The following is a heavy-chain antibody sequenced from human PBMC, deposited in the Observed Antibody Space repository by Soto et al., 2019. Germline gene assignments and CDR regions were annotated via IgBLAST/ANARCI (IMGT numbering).Heavy chain of an antibody. D-gene: IGHD3-22*01. J-gene: IGHJ4*02. Sequence: SGTLALTRTVSGGSYSGYFCNWIGQCPGRGLWWIGQINHSGSTSFHRSLRSRVTISAQSSQTHFYLDLTSVTYAATALYYCARGFGYFRQWGQGALVTV. V-gene: IGHV4-34*01. CDR3: ARGFGYFRQ. CDR2: INHSGST. CDR1: GGSYSGYF.